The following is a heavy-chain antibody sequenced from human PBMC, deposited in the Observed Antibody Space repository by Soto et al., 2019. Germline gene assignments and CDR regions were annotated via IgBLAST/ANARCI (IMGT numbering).Heavy chain of an antibody. Sequence: TLSLTCAVSGFFISSGNYWVWIRMPPGKGLEWIGSIFHGGNTYYNPSLNSRVTISVDMSKNQFSLKLNSVTAADTAVYYCARARWYAAFDVWGQGTVVTVSS. D-gene: IGHD2-15*01. CDR2: IFHGGNT. V-gene: IGHV4-38-2*01. CDR3: ARARWYAAFDV. J-gene: IGHJ3*01. CDR1: GFFISSGNY.